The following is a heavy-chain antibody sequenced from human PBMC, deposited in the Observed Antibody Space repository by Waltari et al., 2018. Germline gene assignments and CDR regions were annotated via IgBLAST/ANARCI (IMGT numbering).Heavy chain of an antibody. V-gene: IGHV3-11*04. CDR3: AREGGAGWYFDL. CDR1: GFTCSYYY. J-gene: IGHJ2*01. Sequence: QVQLVESGGGLVKPGGSMTLSCAASGFTCSYYYMSWIPQAPGRGLEWVSYISSSGSTIYYADSVKGRFTISRDNAKNSLYLQMNSLRAEDTAVYYCAREGGAGWYFDLWGRGTLVTVSS. D-gene: IGHD1-26*01. CDR2: ISSSGSTI.